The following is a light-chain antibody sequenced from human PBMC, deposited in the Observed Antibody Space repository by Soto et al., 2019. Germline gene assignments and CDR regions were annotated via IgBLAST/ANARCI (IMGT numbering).Light chain of an antibody. Sequence: DIQMTQSPSSLSASVGDRVTISCRASQGIDNSLAWYQQTPGKTPKLLIYAASTLQSGVPSRLSGSGSGTDFTLTISSLQPEDVATYSCQKYDSAPWTFCQGTKVEIK. J-gene: IGKJ1*01. CDR3: QKYDSAPWT. V-gene: IGKV1-27*01. CDR1: QGIDNS. CDR2: AAS.